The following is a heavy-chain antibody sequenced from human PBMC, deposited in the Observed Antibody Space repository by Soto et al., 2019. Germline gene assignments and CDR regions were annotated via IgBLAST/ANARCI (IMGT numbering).Heavy chain of an antibody. CDR1: GGSFSGYY. CDR2: INHSGST. D-gene: IGHD3-9*01. CDR3: ARGSMYYDILTGYYRRYYYGMDV. V-gene: IGHV4-34*01. J-gene: IGHJ6*02. Sequence: PSETLSLTCAVYGGSFSGYYWSWIRQPPGKGLEWIGEINHSGSTHYNPSLKSRVTISVDTSKNQFSLKLSSVTAADTAVYYCARGSMYYDILTGYYRRYYYGMDVWGQGTTVTVSS.